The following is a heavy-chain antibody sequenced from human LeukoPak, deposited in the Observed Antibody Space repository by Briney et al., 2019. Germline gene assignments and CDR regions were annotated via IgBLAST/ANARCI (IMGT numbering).Heavy chain of an antibody. CDR1: GYTFSNYY. V-gene: IGHV1-46*03. J-gene: IGHJ3*02. D-gene: IGHD1-14*01. Sequence: ASVKVSCKASGYTFSNYYIHWVRQAPGQGLEWMGIINPSGGGTTYAQKFQGGVTMTRDTSTSTVYMELSSLRSEDMAIYYCVRSTTSVVFDIWGQGTMVTVSS. CDR2: INPSGGGT. CDR3: VRSTTSVVFDI.